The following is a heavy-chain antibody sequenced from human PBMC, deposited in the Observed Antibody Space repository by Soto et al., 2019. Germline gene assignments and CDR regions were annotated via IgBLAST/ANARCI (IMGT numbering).Heavy chain of an antibody. J-gene: IGHJ4*02. CDR3: ARDTGDGTFDF. CDR1: GYTFSSYA. V-gene: IGHV1-3*01. Sequence: WXSVKVSCRGSGYTFSSYAMHWVRQAPGQRLEWMGWINAGYGNTKSSQKFQDRVTISRDTSASTAYMELTSLRSEDTAVYYCARDTGDGTFDFWGKGTLVTVYS. D-gene: IGHD7-27*01. CDR2: INAGYGNT.